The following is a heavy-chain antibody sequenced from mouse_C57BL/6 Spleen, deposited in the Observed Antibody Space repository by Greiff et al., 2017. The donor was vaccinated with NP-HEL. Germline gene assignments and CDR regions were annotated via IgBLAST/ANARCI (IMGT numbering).Heavy chain of an antibody. V-gene: IGHV5-4*03. CDR1: GFTFSSYA. D-gene: IGHD4-1*01. CDR2: ISDGGSYT. Sequence: EVMLVESGGGLVKPGGSLKLSCAASGFTFSSYAMSWVRQTPEKRLEWVATISDGGSYTYYPDNVKGRFTISRDNAKNNLYLQMSHLKSEDTAMYYCARRGGTGWYFDVWGTGTTVTVSS. CDR3: ARRGGTGWYFDV. J-gene: IGHJ1*03.